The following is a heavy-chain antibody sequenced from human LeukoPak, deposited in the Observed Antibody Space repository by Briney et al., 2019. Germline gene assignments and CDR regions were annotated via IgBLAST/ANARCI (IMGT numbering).Heavy chain of an antibody. CDR1: GGSFNDYY. J-gene: IGHJ4*02. D-gene: IGHD2-15*01. CDR3: ARVPLLTNCSGGSCLSDFDY. V-gene: IGHV4-34*01. CDR2: INYSGST. Sequence: PSETLSLTCAVYGGSFNDYYWSWIRQSPGKGLEWIGEINYSGSTNYNPSLKSRVTISVDTSKNQFSLKLSSVTAADTAVYYCARVPLLTNCSGGSCLSDFDYWGQGTLVTVSS.